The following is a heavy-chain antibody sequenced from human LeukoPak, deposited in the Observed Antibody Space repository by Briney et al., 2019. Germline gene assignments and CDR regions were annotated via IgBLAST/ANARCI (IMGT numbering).Heavy chain of an antibody. V-gene: IGHV4-4*08. CDR2: IYKNGNT. CDR1: GASISSYY. CDR3: ARRDSSGVVPRWDY. J-gene: IGHJ4*02. D-gene: IGHD6-25*01. Sequence: SETLSLTCTVSGASISSYYWTWIRQPPGKRLEWIGYIYKNGNTYYNPSLKSRVTISVDTSKNQFSLKLTSMTAADTAVYYCARRDSSGVVPRWDYWGQGTLVTVSS.